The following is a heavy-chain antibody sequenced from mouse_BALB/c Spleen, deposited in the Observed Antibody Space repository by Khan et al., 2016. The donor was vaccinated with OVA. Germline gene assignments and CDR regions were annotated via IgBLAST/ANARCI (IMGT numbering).Heavy chain of an antibody. J-gene: IGHJ4*01. D-gene: IGHD2-14*01. V-gene: IGHV9-3-1*01. CDR1: GFTFTNYG. Sequence: QIQLVQSGPELKKPGETVQISCKASGFTFTNYGMNWVRQAPGKGLKWMGWINTYTGEPTFTADFQGRFAFSLETSASTAYLQINSRKNEDTATYFCARVGYNGTMDFWGQGTSGNVSS. CDR2: INTYTGEP. CDR3: ARVGYNGTMDF.